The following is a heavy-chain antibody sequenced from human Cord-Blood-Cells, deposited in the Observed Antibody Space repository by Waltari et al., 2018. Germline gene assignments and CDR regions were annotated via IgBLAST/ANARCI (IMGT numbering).Heavy chain of an antibody. V-gene: IGHV4-39*01. D-gene: IGHD6-13*01. J-gene: IGHJ4*02. CDR3: VRHRDAAAGFDY. CDR2: IYYSGST. Sequence: QLQLQESGPGLVKPSETLSLTCTVSGGSISSSSYYWGWIRQPPGKGLEWIGSIYYSGSTYYTPSLKSLVTRSVDTSKNQFSLKLSSVTAADTAVYYCVRHRDAAAGFDYWGQGTLVTVSS. CDR1: GGSISSSSYY.